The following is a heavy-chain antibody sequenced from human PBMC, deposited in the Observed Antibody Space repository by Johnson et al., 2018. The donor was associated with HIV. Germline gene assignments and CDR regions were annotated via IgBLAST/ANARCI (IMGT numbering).Heavy chain of an antibody. CDR3: ARGKGAAAAEAFDI. CDR1: GFTFSSYD. J-gene: IGHJ3*02. CDR2: IGTAGDT. V-gene: IGHV3-13*01. Sequence: EKLVESGGGLVQPGGSLRLSCAASGFTFSSYDMHWVRQATGKGLEWVSAIGTAGDTYYPGSVKGRFTISRENAKNSLYLQMNSLRAGDTAVYYCARGKGAAAAEAFDIWGQGTMVTGSS. D-gene: IGHD6-13*01.